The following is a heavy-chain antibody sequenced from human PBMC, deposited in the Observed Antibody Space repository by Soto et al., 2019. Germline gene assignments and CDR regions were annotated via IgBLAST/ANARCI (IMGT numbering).Heavy chain of an antibody. CDR2: ISSNSAYI. CDR3: TRDASRDSSARGWFDP. V-gene: IGHV3-21*01. J-gene: IGHJ5*02. Sequence: GGSLRLSCAASGFTFRSFTMNWVRQAPGKGLEWVSTISSNSAYIYYTDALRGRFTISRDNAKNSLHLQMNSLRAEDTAVYYCTRDASRDSSARGWFDPWGLGTLVTVSS. D-gene: IGHD6-13*01. CDR1: GFTFRSFT.